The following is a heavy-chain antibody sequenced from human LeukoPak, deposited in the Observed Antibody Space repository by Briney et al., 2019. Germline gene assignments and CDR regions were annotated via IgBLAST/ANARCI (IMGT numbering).Heavy chain of an antibody. V-gene: IGHV3-33*01. J-gene: IGHJ4*02. CDR3: ARDKDSWYFDY. CDR2: IWYDGSNK. Sequence: GRSLRLSCAASGFTFSSYGMHWVRQAPGKGLEWVAVIWYDGSNKYYADSVKGRFTISGDNSKNTLYLQMNSLRAEDTAVYYCARDKDSWYFDYWGQGTLVTVSS. D-gene: IGHD6-13*01. CDR1: GFTFSSYG.